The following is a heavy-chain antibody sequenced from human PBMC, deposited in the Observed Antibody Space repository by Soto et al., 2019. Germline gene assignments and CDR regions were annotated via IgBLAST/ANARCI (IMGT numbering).Heavy chain of an antibody. CDR1: GFTFSNYA. CDR2: ITGTGGST. V-gene: IGHV3-23*01. Sequence: EVQLLESGGGLVQPGGSLRLSCAASGFTFSNYAMSWVRQAPGKGLEWVSGITGTGGSTYYGDSVKGRFTICRDNSKNTLYLQMSGLRAEDTAVYYCARLGGDYDRSGYPYNWFDPWGQGTLVTVSS. J-gene: IGHJ5*02. D-gene: IGHD3-22*01. CDR3: ARLGGDYDRSGYPYNWFDP.